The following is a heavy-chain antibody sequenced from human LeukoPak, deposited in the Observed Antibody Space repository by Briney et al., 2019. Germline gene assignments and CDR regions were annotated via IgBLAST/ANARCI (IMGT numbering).Heavy chain of an antibody. CDR1: GGTFSSYA. CDR3: ARVPAELDPGAWFDP. V-gene: IGHV1-69*04. Sequence: SVKVSCKASGGTFSSYAISWVRQAPGQGLEWMGGIIPILGIANYAQKFQGRVTITADKSTSTAYMELSSLRSEDTAVYYCARVPAELDPGAWFDPWGQGTLVTVSS. J-gene: IGHJ5*02. D-gene: IGHD1-1*01. CDR2: IIPILGIA.